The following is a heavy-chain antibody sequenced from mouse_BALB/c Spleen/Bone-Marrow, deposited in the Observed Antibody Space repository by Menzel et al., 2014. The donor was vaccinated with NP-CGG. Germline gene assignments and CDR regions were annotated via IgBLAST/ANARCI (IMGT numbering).Heavy chain of an antibody. CDR2: IGSGDSST. CDR3: ARSGSSYYY. J-gene: IGHJ2*01. D-gene: IGHD1-1*01. V-gene: IGHV5-9-1*01. CDR1: GFTFSSYA. Sequence: EVKLVESGGGLVKPGGSLKLSCAASGFTFSSYAMSWVRQTPEKRLEWVATIGSGDSSTYYPDSVKGRFTISRDYAKNTLYLQMSSLRSEDTAMYYCARSGSSYYYWGQGTTLTVSS.